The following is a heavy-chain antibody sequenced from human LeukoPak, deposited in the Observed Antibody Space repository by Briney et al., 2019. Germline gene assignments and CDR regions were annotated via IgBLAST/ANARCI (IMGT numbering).Heavy chain of an antibody. D-gene: IGHD6-19*01. Sequence: SETLSLTCTVSGGSISSSSYYWGWIRQPPGKGLEWIGYIYYSGSTYYNPSLKSRVTMSVDTSKNQFSLKLSSVTAADTAVYYCARDHVGGWSDYWGQGTLVTVSS. CDR2: IYYSGST. CDR3: ARDHVGGWSDY. J-gene: IGHJ4*02. V-gene: IGHV4-39*07. CDR1: GGSISSSSYY.